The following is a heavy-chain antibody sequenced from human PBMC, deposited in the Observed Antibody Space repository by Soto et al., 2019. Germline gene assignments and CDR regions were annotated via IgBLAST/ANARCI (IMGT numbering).Heavy chain of an antibody. D-gene: IGHD3-10*01. V-gene: IGHV3-7*01. CDR3: ARSRKGLQLWPIRYGSGKDYYMDV. J-gene: IGHJ6*03. CDR1: GFTFSSYW. Sequence: GGSLRLSCAASGFTFSSYWMSWVRQAPGKGLEWVANIKQDGSEKYYVDCVKGRFTISRDNAKNSLYLQMNSLRAEDTAVYYCARSRKGLQLWPIRYGSGKDYYMDVWGKGTTVTVSS. CDR2: IKQDGSEK.